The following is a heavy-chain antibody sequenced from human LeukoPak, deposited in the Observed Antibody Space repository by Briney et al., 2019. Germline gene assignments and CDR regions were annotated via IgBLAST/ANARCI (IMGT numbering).Heavy chain of an antibody. J-gene: IGHJ5*02. CDR1: GGSISSSSYY. V-gene: IGHV4-39*01. CDR3: ARSSYVQLGFDP. Sequence: SETLSLTCTVSGGSISSSSYYWGWIRQPPGKGLEWIGSIYYSGSTYYNPSLKSRVTISVDTSKNQFSLKLSSVTAADTAVYYCARSSYVQLGFDPWGQGTLVTVSS. D-gene: IGHD1-1*01. CDR2: IYYSGST.